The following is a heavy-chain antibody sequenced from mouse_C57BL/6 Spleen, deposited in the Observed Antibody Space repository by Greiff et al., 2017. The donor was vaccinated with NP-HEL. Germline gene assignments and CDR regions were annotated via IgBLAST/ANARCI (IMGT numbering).Heavy chain of an antibody. CDR2: IYPGDGDT. D-gene: IGHD3-1*01. J-gene: IGHJ2*01. CDR3: ARWGYPYLDY. CDR1: GYAFSSSW. Sequence: VQLQESGPELVKPGASVKISCKASGYAFSSSWMNWVKQRPGKGLEWIGRIYPGDGDTNYNGKFKGKATLTADKSSSTAYMQLSSLTSEDSAVYFCARWGYPYLDYWGQGTTLTVSS. V-gene: IGHV1-82*01.